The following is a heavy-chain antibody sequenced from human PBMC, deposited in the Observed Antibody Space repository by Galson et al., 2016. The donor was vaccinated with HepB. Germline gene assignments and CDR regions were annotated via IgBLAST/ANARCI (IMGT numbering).Heavy chain of an antibody. CDR1: GGSVSSGSYY. V-gene: IGHV4-61*01. CDR2: IFYSGST. D-gene: IGHD3-3*01. J-gene: IGHJ6*02. CDR3: ARDQIEGVQEFWSGYPLPYCYGLDV. Sequence: SETLSLTCTVSGGSVSSGSYYWNWIRQPPGEGLEWIGYIFYSGSTNYNPSLKSRVTISLDTSKNQFSLKVSSVTAADTAVYYCARDQIEGVQEFWSGYPLPYCYGLDVWGQGTTVTVSS.